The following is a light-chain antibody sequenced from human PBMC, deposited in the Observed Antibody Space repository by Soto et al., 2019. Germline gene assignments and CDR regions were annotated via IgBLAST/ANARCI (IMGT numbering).Light chain of an antibody. J-gene: IGKJ5*01. V-gene: IGKV1D-12*01. Sequence: DIQMTQSPSSLSASVGDRVTITCRASQGISRRLVWYQQKPGKAPKVLIYAASTLQGGVPSRFSGSGSGTDFTLTISSLQPEDFATYYCQQANSFPVSFGRGTRLENK. CDR2: AAS. CDR1: QGISRR. CDR3: QQANSFPVS.